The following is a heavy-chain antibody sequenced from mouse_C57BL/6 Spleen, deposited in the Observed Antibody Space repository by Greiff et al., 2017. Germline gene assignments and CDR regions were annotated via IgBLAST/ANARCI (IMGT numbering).Heavy chain of an antibody. V-gene: IGHV1-74*01. D-gene: IGHD1-1*01. Sequence: VQLQQPGAELVKPGASVKVSCKASGYTFTSYWMHWVKQRPGQGLEWIGRIHPSDSDTNYNQKFKGKATLTVDKYSSTAYMQLSSLTSEDSAVYDCAIERVYYYASYAMDCWGQGTSVTVSS. CDR3: AIERVYYYASYAMDC. CDR2: IHPSDSDT. CDR1: GYTFTSYW. J-gene: IGHJ4*01.